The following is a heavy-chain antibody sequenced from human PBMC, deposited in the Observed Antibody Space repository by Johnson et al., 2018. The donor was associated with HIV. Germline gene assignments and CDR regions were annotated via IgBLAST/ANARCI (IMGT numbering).Heavy chain of an antibody. CDR3: ARDVIKVIAARDDAFDI. J-gene: IGHJ3*02. Sequence: QVQLVESGGGLVQPGGSMRLSCAASGFTVSSNYMSWVRQAPGTGLEWVSVIYSCGSTIYYADSVKGRFTISRDNAKNSLYLQMNSLRAEDTAVYYCARDVIKVIAARDDAFDIWGQGTMVTVSS. CDR1: GFTVSSNY. V-gene: IGHV3-11*04. D-gene: IGHD6-6*01. CDR2: IYSCGSTI.